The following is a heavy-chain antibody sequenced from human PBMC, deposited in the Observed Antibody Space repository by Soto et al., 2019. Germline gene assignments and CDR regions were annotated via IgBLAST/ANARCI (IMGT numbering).Heavy chain of an antibody. V-gene: IGHV4-31*03. D-gene: IGHD3-22*01. Sequence: PSETLSLTCTVSGGSISSGLYYWTWIRQHPGKGLEWIGYIYSSGNTYYNPSLKSRVNISVDTSKNQFSLKLSSVTAADTAVYYCARDPERYYYDSSGYYRPYYYGMDVWGQGTTVTVSS. CDR3: ARDPERYYYDSSGYYRPYYYGMDV. CDR2: IYSSGNT. J-gene: IGHJ6*02. CDR1: GGSISSGLYY.